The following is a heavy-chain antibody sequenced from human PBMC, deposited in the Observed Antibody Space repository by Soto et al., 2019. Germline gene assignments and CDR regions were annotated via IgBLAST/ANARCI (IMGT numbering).Heavy chain of an antibody. CDR2: ISSSGSTI. J-gene: IGHJ6*02. CDR1: GFTFSSYE. Sequence: VGSLRLSCAASGFTFSSYEMNWVRQAPGKGPEWVSYISSSGSTIYYADSVKGRFTISRDNAKNSLYLQMNSLRAEDTAVYYCARDDWDSSSSGYYYYGMDVWGQGTTVTVSS. D-gene: IGHD6-6*01. CDR3: ARDDWDSSSSGYYYYGMDV. V-gene: IGHV3-48*03.